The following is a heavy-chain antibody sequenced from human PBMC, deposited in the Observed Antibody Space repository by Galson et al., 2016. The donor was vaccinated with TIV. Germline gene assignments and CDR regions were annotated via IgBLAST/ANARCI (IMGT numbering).Heavy chain of an antibody. D-gene: IGHD1-26*01. CDR2: IDPSVGGT. V-gene: IGHV1-46*01. J-gene: IGHJ4*02. CDR1: GYTFTTYY. CDR3: TRDLGRRREY. Sequence: SVKVSCKASGYTFTTYYIHWVRQAPGQGLEWMGVIDPSVGGTTYAQKFQARVTMTRDTSTSTVYMGLSSLESEDTAVYYCTRDLGRRREYWGQGTLVTVSS.